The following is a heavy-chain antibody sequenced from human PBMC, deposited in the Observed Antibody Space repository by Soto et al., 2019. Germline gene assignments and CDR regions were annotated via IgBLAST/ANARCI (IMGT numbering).Heavy chain of an antibody. CDR2: IYFTGST. CDR1: GGAVNSGTYY. Sequence: PSETLSLTCTVSGGAVNSGTYYWSWIRQPPGKGLEWIGHIYFTGSTNYNPSLKSRVTMSLGTSRNQFSLKLSSVTAADTAVYYCTRGPPRVQWFDPWGLGTLVTVSS. J-gene: IGHJ5*02. V-gene: IGHV4-61*01. CDR3: TRGPPRVQWFDP.